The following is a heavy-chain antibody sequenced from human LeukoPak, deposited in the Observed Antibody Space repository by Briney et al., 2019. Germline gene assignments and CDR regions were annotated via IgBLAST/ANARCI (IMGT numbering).Heavy chain of an antibody. V-gene: IGHV3-48*01. CDR3: AKVFKGSTVGPSSDF. D-gene: IGHD4-23*01. CDR2: ISSNSRSI. CDR1: GFTISPYG. J-gene: IGHJ4*02. Sequence: PGGSLRLSCAASGFTISPYGMNWVRQAPGKGLEWVSYISSNSRSIYYADSVKGRFTMSRDNAKNSLYLQMNSLRAEDTAVYYCAKVFKGSTVGPSSDFWGQGTLVTVSS.